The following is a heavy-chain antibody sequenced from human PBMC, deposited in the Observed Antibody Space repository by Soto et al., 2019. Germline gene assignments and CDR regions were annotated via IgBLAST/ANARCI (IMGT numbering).Heavy chain of an antibody. Sequence: LRLSCAASGFTFSSYAMSWVRQAPGKGLEWVSAISGSGGSTYYADSVKGRFTISRDNSKNTLYLQMNSLRAEDTAVYYCAKTSSSGSYYSKHYYYGMDVWGQRTTVTVSS. J-gene: IGHJ6*02. D-gene: IGHD3-10*01. CDR3: AKTSSSGSYYSKHYYYGMDV. CDR2: ISGSGGST. V-gene: IGHV3-23*01. CDR1: GFTFSSYA.